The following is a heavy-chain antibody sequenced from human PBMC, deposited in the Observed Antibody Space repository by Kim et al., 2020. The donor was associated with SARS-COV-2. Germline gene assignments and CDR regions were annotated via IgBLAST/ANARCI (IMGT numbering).Heavy chain of an antibody. J-gene: IGHJ6*02. D-gene: IGHD3-10*01. Sequence: GGSLRLSCAASGFTFSNAWMSWVRQAPGKGLEWVGRIKSKTDGGTTDYAAPVKGRFTISRDDSKNTLYLQMNSLKTEDTAVYYCTIIYYYGSGSYVVGYYYYGRDVWGQGTTVTVSS. CDR1: GFTFSNAW. V-gene: IGHV3-15*01. CDR2: IKSKTDGGTT. CDR3: TIIYYYGSGSYVVGYYYYGRDV.